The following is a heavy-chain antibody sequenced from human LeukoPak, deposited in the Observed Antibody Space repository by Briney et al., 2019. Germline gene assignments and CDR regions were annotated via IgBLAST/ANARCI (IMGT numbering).Heavy chain of an antibody. V-gene: IGHV4-59*01. Sequence: SETLSLTCSVSGGSINFNHWSWIRQPPGKGLEWIGYFYYSGSTNYNPSLKSRVTISVDTSKNQFSLKLSSVTAADTAVYYCAGGFSVRGGAFDIWGQGTMVTVSS. CDR2: FYYSGST. J-gene: IGHJ3*02. CDR1: GGSINFNH. D-gene: IGHD4-23*01. CDR3: AGGFSVRGGAFDI.